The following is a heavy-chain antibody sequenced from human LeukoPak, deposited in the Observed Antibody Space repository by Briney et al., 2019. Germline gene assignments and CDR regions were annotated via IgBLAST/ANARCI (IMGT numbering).Heavy chain of an antibody. CDR1: GFTFDYYW. V-gene: IGHV3-74*03. CDR3: ARDYDPDYYDSSGYSDY. J-gene: IGHJ4*01. D-gene: IGHD3-22*01. Sequence: GGSLRLSCAASGFTFDYYWMHWVRQAPGKGPLWVSRINSDGSSTKYADTVEGRFVISRDNARNILYLQMNSLRAEDTAVYYCARDYDPDYYDSSGYSDYWGQGTRVTVSS. CDR2: INSDGSST.